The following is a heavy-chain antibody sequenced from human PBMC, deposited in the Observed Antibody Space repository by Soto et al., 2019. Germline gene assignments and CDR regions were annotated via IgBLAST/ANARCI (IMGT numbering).Heavy chain of an antibody. CDR3: ARDRFAGATFNYYYGMDV. V-gene: IGHV4-59*01. Sequence: SETLSLTCTVSGGSISSYYWSWIRQPPGKGLEWIGYIYYSGSTNYNPSLKSRVTISVDTSKNQFSLKLSSVTAADTAVYYCARDRFAGATFNYYYGMDVWGQGTTVTVSS. D-gene: IGHD1-26*01. CDR1: GGSISSYY. J-gene: IGHJ6*02. CDR2: IYYSGST.